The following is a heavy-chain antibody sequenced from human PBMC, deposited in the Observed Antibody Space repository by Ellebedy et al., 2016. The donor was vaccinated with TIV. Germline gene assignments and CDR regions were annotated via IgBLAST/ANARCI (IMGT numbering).Heavy chain of an antibody. CDR2: IYYSGST. V-gene: IGHV4-59*08. D-gene: IGHD5-18*01. CDR3: ARAVYSYGYFDY. CDR1: GGSFSGYY. J-gene: IGHJ4*02. Sequence: MPSETLSLTCAVYGGSFSGYYWSWIRQPPGKGLEWIGYIYYSGSTNYNPSLKSRVTISVDTSKNQFSLKLSSVTAADTAVYYCARAVYSYGYFDYWGQGTLVTVSS.